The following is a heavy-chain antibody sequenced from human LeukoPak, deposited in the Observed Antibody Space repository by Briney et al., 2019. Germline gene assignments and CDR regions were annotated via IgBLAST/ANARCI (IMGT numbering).Heavy chain of an antibody. V-gene: IGHV4-59*01. Sequence: SETLSLTCTVSGGSISSYYWSWIRQPPGKGLEWIGYIYYSGSTNYNPSLKSRVTISVDTSKNQFSLKLSSVTAADTAVYYCARRVVGATSGYYYYYYMDVWGKGTTVTVSS. CDR1: GGSISSYY. D-gene: IGHD1-26*01. J-gene: IGHJ6*03. CDR2: IYYSGST. CDR3: ARRVVGATSGYYYYYYMDV.